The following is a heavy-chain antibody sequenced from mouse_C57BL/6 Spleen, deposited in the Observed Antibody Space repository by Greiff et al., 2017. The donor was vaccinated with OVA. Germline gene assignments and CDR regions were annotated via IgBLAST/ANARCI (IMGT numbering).Heavy chain of an antibody. CDR1: GFTFSSYA. CDR3: ARDKDGGDYYFDY. CDR2: ISDGGSYT. V-gene: IGHV5-4*01. Sequence: EVMLVESGGGLVKPGGSLKLSCAASGFTFSSYAMSWVRQTPEKRLEWVATISDGGSYTSYPDNVKGRFTISRDNAKNNLYQQMSHLKSAETTMYYCARDKDGGDYYFDYWGQGTTLTVSS. J-gene: IGHJ2*01. D-gene: IGHD1-3*01.